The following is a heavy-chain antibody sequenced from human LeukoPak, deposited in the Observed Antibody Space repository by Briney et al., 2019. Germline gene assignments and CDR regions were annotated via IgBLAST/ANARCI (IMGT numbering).Heavy chain of an antibody. J-gene: IGHJ5*02. CDR3: ARGADYYGSGGESWFDP. CDR2: IYTSGST. Sequence: SETLSLTCTVSVGPTSSGSYYWSWIRQPPGKGLEWIGRIYTSGSTNYNPSLKSRVTISVDTSKNQFSLKLSSVTAADTAVYYCARGADYYGSGGESWFDPWGQGTPVTVSS. D-gene: IGHD3-10*01. CDR1: VGPTSSGSYY. V-gene: IGHV4-61*02.